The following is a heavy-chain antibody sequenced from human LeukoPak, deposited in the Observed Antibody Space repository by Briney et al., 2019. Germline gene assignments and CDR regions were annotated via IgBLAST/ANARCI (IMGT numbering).Heavy chain of an antibody. V-gene: IGHV4-38-2*01. CDR2: IYYSGST. CDR3: ARGFRTGQENYDY. CDR1: GYSISSGYY. Sequence: SETLSLTCAVSGYSISSGYYWGWIRQPPGKGLEWIGSIYYSGSTYYNPSLKSRVTISVDTSKNQFSLKLSSVTAADTAVYYCARGFRTGQENYDYWGQGTLVTVSS. D-gene: IGHD2/OR15-2a*01. J-gene: IGHJ4*02.